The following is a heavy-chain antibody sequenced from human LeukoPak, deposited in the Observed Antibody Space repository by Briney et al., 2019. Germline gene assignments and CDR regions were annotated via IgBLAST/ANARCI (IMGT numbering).Heavy chain of an antibody. D-gene: IGHD3-3*01. Sequence: GESLKISCKGSGYSFTSYWIGWVRQLPGKGLEWMGIIYPGDSDTRYSPSFQGQVTISADKSISTAYLQWSSLKASDTAMYYCARSGFISDFWSGYYYYMDVWGKGTTATVSS. J-gene: IGHJ6*03. CDR3: ARSGFISDFWSGYYYYMDV. V-gene: IGHV5-51*01. CDR1: GYSFTSYW. CDR2: IYPGDSDT.